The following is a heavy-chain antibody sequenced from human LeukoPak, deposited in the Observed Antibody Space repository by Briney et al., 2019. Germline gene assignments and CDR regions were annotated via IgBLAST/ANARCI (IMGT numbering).Heavy chain of an antibody. CDR3: ARKAGGSYRLDY. CDR1: GYTXTYYY. V-gene: IGHV1-46*01. D-gene: IGHD1-26*01. Sequence: ASVKVSCKASGYTXTYYYMHWVRQAPGQGLEWMGIINPSGGSTSYAQKSQGRVTMTRDTSTSTVYMELSSLRSEDTAVYYCARKAGGSYRLDYWGQGTLVTVSS. J-gene: IGHJ4*02. CDR2: INPSGGST.